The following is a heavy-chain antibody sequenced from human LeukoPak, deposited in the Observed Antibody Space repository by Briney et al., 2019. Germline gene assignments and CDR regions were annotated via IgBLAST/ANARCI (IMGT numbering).Heavy chain of an antibody. CDR3: AKDLAAAEN. CDR2: ISYDGSNK. Sequence: GRSLRLSCAASGFTFSSYGMHWVRQAPGKGLEWVAVISYDGSNKYYADSVKGRFTISRDNSKNTLYLQMNSLRAEDTAVYYCAKDLAAAENWGQGTLVTVSS. CDR1: GFTFSSYG. J-gene: IGHJ4*02. V-gene: IGHV3-30*18. D-gene: IGHD6-13*01.